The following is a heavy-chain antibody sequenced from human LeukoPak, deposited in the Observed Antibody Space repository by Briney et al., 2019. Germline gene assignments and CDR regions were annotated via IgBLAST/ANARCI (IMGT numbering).Heavy chain of an antibody. CDR1: GFTFSSYS. Sequence: GGSLRLSCAASGFTFSSYSMNWVRQAPGKGLEWVSSISSSSSYIYYADSVKGRFTISRDNAKNSLYLQMNSLRAEDTAVYYCARGAHYYDSSYFDYWGQGTLVTVSS. CDR2: ISSSSSYI. CDR3: ARGAHYYDSSYFDY. J-gene: IGHJ4*02. V-gene: IGHV3-21*01. D-gene: IGHD3-22*01.